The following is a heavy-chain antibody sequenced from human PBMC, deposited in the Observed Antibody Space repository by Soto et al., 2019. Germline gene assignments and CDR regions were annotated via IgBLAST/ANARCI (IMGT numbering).Heavy chain of an antibody. J-gene: IGHJ6*02. D-gene: IGHD3-3*01. CDR1: GFTFSSYA. Sequence: GGSLRLSCAASGFTFSSYAMSWVRQAPGKGLEWVSAISGSGGSTYYADSVKGRFTISRDNSKNTLYLQMNSLRAEDTAVYYCAKDRILRFLEWLSEPDYYGMDVWGQGTTVTVSS. V-gene: IGHV3-23*01. CDR2: ISGSGGST. CDR3: AKDRILRFLEWLSEPDYYGMDV.